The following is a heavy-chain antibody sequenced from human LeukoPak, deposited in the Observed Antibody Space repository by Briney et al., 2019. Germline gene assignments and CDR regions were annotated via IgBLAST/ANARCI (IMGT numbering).Heavy chain of an antibody. CDR2: IKGDGRDY. Sequence: PGGSLRLSCAASGFTFSTYWMTWVRQAPGKGLELVASIKGDGRDYFHVDSVKGRFTISRDNAKNSLSLQMNSLRAEDTAVYFCARVSSTRGFDFWGQGTLVTVSP. CDR1: GFTFSTYW. J-gene: IGHJ4*02. CDR3: ARVSSTRGFDF. V-gene: IGHV3-7*01.